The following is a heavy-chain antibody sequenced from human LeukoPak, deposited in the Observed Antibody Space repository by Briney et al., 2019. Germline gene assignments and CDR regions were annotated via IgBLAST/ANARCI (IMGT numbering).Heavy chain of an antibody. CDR2: ISGSGGST. CDR1: GFTFSSYA. J-gene: IGHJ5*02. Sequence: PGGSLRLSCAASGFTFSSYAMSWVRQAPGKGLEWVSAISGSGGSTYYADSVKGRFTISRDNSKNTLYLQMNSLRAEDTAVYYCARVGFGEYSSSSGWFDPWGQGTLVTVSS. V-gene: IGHV3-23*01. CDR3: ARVGFGEYSSSSGWFDP. D-gene: IGHD6-6*01.